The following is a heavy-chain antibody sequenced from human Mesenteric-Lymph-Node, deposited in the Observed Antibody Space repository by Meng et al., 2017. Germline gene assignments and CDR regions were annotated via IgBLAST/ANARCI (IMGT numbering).Heavy chain of an antibody. V-gene: IGHV4-39*07. J-gene: IGHJ5*02. Sequence: GSLRLSCTVSGGSTTSSSYLWGWIRQPPGKGLEWIGTIDYSGTTYYNPSLKSRVTITLDTSKNQISLKVTAVTAAETAVYYCARYSRSVGWHDPCGQGIL. D-gene: IGHD6-13*01. CDR1: GGSTTSSSYL. CDR3: ARYSRSVGWHDP. CDR2: IDYSGTT.